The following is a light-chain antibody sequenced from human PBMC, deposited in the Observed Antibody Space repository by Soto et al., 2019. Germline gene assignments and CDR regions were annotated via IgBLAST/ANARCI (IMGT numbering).Light chain of an antibody. CDR1: QRITTY. Sequence: IHMTQSPSSLSASVGDRVTITCRASQRITTYLNWYQQKPGKAPKLLISTAATLQGGVPSRFSGSGSGTDXXXXXXXXXXEDFATYFCQQSYSTPYTFGQGTKLEIK. V-gene: IGKV1-39*01. CDR3: QQSYSTPYT. CDR2: TAA. J-gene: IGKJ2*01.